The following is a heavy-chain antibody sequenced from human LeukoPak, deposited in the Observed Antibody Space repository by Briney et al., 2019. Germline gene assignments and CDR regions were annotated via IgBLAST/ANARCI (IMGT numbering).Heavy chain of an antibody. J-gene: IGHJ4*02. CDR3: ARDSSGGDGYFDY. D-gene: IGHD6-19*01. Sequence: GRSLRLSCAASGFTFSSYAMHWVRPAPGKGLEWVAVISYDGSNKYYADSVKGRFTISRDNSKNTLYLQMNSLGAEDTAVYYCARDSSGGDGYFDYWGQGTLVTVSS. CDR1: GFTFSSYA. V-gene: IGHV3-30*04. CDR2: ISYDGSNK.